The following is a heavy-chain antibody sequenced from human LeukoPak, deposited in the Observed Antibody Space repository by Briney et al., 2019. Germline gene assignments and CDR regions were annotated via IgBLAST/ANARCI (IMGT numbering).Heavy chain of an antibody. D-gene: IGHD5-18*01. J-gene: IGHJ4*02. Sequence: ASVKVSFKASGYTFTDFGVSWVRQAPGQGLEWMGWISAYNGNTNYVQKFQGRVTMTTDISTSTAYMELRSLRSDDTAVFYCVRDLGVDTSMIFFDFWGQGTWVTVSS. CDR1: GYTFTDFG. V-gene: IGHV1-18*01. CDR2: ISAYNGNT. CDR3: VRDLGVDTSMIFFDF.